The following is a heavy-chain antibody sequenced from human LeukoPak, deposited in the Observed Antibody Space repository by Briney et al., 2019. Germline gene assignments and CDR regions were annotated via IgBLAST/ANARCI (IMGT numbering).Heavy chain of an antibody. J-gene: IGHJ6*03. Sequence: GGSLRLSCAASGFTFGSYSMNWVRQAPGKGLEWVSSISSSSSYIYYADSVKGRFTISRDNAKNSLYLQMNSLRAEDTAVYYCARGGITMVRGENYYYYYYMDVWGKGTTVTISS. CDR3: ARGGITMVRGENYYYYYYMDV. V-gene: IGHV3-21*01. D-gene: IGHD3-10*01. CDR2: ISSSSSYI. CDR1: GFTFGSYS.